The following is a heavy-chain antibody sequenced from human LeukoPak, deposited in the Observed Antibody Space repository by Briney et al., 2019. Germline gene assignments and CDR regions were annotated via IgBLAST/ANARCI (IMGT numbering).Heavy chain of an antibody. CDR2: IYHSGST. CDR3: ARGGIHNWNYEGLFDY. J-gene: IGHJ4*02. V-gene: IGHV4-30-2*01. Sequence: KSSQTLSLTCTVSGGSISSGGYYWSWIRQPPGKGLEWIGYIYHSGSTYYNPSLKSRVTISVDRSKNQFSLKLSSVTAADTAVYYCARGGIHNWNYEGLFDYWGQGTLVTVSS. CDR1: GGSISSGGYY. D-gene: IGHD1-7*01.